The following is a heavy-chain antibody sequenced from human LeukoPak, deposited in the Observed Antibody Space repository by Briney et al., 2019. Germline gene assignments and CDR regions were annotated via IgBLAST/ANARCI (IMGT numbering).Heavy chain of an antibody. CDR2: VSGSGGTT. CDR1: GFTFSSYG. J-gene: IGHJ3*02. Sequence: GGSLRLSCAVSGFTFSSYGMSWVRQAPGKGLEWVSGVSGSGGTTYYADSVKGRFTISRDNSKNTLYLQMNSLRAEDTAVYYCAKDKTYYDFWSGHDAFDIWGQGTMVTVSS. CDR3: AKDKTYYDFWSGHDAFDI. D-gene: IGHD3-3*01. V-gene: IGHV3-23*01.